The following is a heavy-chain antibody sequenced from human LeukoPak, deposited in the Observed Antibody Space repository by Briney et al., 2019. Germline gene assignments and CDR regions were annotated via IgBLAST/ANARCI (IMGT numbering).Heavy chain of an antibody. V-gene: IGHV1-69*13. CDR3: ARDGGEGYPLDY. D-gene: IGHD3-10*01. Sequence: SVKVSCKASGGTFSSYAISWVRQAPGQGLERMGGIIPIFGTANYAQKFQGRVTITADESTSTAYMELSSLRSEDTAVYYCARDGGEGYPLDYWGQGTLVTVSS. J-gene: IGHJ4*02. CDR2: IIPIFGTA. CDR1: GGTFSSYA.